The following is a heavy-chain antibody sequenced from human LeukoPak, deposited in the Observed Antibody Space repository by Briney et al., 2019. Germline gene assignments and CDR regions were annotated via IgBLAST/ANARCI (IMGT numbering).Heavy chain of an antibody. CDR2: ISSSGSTI. CDR1: GFTFSDYY. J-gene: IGHJ4*02. V-gene: IGHV3-11*04. CDR3: ARWDDLFLIDF. D-gene: IGHD3-9*01. Sequence: GGSLRLSCAASGFTFSDYYMSRIRQAPGKGLEWVSYISSSGSTIYYADSVKGRFTISRDNAKNSLDLQMNSLRAEDTAVYYCARWDDLFLIDFWGQGTLVTVSS.